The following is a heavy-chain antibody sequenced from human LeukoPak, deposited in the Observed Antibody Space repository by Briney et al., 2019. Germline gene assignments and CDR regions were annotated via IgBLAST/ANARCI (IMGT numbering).Heavy chain of an antibody. D-gene: IGHD2-15*01. CDR3: ARGHAGHYALLYGLDV. CDR2: IKQDGSEK. Sequence: GGSLRLSCAASGFTFSSYWMSWVRQAPGKGLEWVAHIKQDGSEKYYVDSVKGRFTISRDNAKNSLYLQMNSLRAEDTAVYYCARGHAGHYALLYGLDVWGKGTTVTVSS. CDR1: GFTFSSYW. J-gene: IGHJ6*04. V-gene: IGHV3-7*01.